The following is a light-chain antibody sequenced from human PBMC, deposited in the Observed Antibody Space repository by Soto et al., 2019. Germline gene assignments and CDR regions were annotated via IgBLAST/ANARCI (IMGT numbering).Light chain of an antibody. CDR3: QQRSNGLT. J-gene: IGKJ4*01. CDR2: DAS. V-gene: IGKV3-11*01. Sequence: EIVLTQSPATLSLSPGVRATLSCRASQSVSSYLAWYQQKPGQAPRLLIYDASNRATGIPARFSGSGSGTDFTLTISSLEPEDFAVYYCQQRSNGLTFGGGTKVDIK. CDR1: QSVSSY.